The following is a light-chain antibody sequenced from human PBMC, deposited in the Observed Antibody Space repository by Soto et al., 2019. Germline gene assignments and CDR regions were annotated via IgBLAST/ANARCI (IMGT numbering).Light chain of an antibody. CDR3: QSYDRSLSGSV. Sequence: QSVLTQPASVSGAPGQRVTNSCTGNSSNIGAGYDVHWYQQLPGKAPKLLIFGNSHRPSGVPDRFFGSKSGTSASLAITGLQAEDEADYYCQSYDRSLSGSVFGGGTKLTVL. V-gene: IGLV1-40*01. J-gene: IGLJ3*02. CDR1: SSNIGAGYD. CDR2: GNS.